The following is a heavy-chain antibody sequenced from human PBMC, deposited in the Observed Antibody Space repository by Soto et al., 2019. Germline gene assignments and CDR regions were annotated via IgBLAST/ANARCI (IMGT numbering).Heavy chain of an antibody. CDR2: IYWDDDK. CDR3: AHIVVAGLGYYFDY. Sequence: QITLKESGPTLVKPTQTLTLTCTFSGFSLSSTRMAVGWIRQPPGKALEWLALIYWDDDKRYSLFLKSRRTITKDTSKNQVVLTMSNMDPVDTARYYCAHIVVAGLGYYFDYWGQGTLVTVSS. J-gene: IGHJ4*02. CDR1: GFSLSSTRMA. V-gene: IGHV2-5*02. D-gene: IGHD6-19*01.